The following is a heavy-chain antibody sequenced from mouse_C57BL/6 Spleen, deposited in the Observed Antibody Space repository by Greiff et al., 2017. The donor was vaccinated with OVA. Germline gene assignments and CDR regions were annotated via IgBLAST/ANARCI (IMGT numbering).Heavy chain of an antibody. Sequence: VQLQESGAELARPGASVKLSCKASGYTFTSYGISWVKQRIGQGLEWIGEIYPRSGNTYYNEKFKGKATLTADKSSSTAYMELRSLTSEDSAVYFCARGAPSTMVTTDFDYWGQGTTLTVSS. CDR1: GYTFTSYG. CDR2: IYPRSGNT. CDR3: ARGAPSTMVTTDFDY. D-gene: IGHD2-2*01. V-gene: IGHV1-81*01. J-gene: IGHJ2*01.